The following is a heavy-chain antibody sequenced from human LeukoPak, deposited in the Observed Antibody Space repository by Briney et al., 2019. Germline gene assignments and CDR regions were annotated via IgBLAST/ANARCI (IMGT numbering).Heavy chain of an antibody. CDR1: GFRVSGYW. J-gene: IGHJ4*02. V-gene: IGHV3-7*01. CDR2: IKQDGSEK. D-gene: IGHD6-13*01. CDR3: AREWQGGIAAAGTRIEGDY. Sequence: GGSLRLSCAVSGFRVSGYWMTWVRQAPGKGLEWVANIKQDGSEKNYVDSVKGRFTISRDNAENSLFLQMNSLRVEDTAVYYCAREWQGGIAAAGTRIEGDYWGQGTLVAVSS.